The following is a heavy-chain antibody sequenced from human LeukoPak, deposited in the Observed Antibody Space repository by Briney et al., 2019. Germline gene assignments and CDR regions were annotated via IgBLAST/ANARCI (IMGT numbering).Heavy chain of an antibody. V-gene: IGHV1-69*04. CDR1: GGTFSSYA. J-gene: IGHJ4*02. CDR3: ARDFHSSGWPFDY. D-gene: IGHD6-19*01. CDR2: IIPILGIA. Sequence: ASVKVSCKASGGTFSSYAISWVRQAPGQGLEWMGRIIPILGIANYAQKFQGRVTITADKSTSTAYMELSSLRSEDTAVYYCARDFHSSGWPFDYWGRGTLVTVSS.